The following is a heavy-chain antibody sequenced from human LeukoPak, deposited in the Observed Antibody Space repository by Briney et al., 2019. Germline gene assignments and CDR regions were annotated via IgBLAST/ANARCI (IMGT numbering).Heavy chain of an antibody. CDR2: INPSGSST. CDR1: GYTFTSHY. CDR3: AREKADDSSGYSAFDI. D-gene: IGHD3-22*01. V-gene: IGHV1-46*01. Sequence: ASVKVSCKASGYTFTSHYMHWVRQAPGQGLEWMGLINPSGSSTLYAQKFQGRVTMTRDMSTTTDYMELSSLRAEDTAVYYCAREKADDSSGYSAFDIWGQGTMVTVSS. J-gene: IGHJ3*02.